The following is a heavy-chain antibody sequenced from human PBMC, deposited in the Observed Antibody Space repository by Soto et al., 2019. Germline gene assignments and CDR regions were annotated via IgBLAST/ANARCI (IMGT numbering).Heavy chain of an antibody. CDR1: GGSISIYY. D-gene: IGHD3-16*01. Sequence: KPSETLSLTCTVSGGSISIYYWSWIRQPPGKGLEWIGYIYYSGSTYYNPSLKSRVTISVDTSKNQFSLKLSSVTAADQAVYYCARVGVRVLDAFDIWGQGTMVTVSS. CDR2: IYYSGST. V-gene: IGHV4-59*08. CDR3: ARVGVRVLDAFDI. J-gene: IGHJ3*02.